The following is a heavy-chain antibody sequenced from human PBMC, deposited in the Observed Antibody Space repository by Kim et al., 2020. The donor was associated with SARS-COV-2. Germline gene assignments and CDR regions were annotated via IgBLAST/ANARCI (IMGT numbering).Heavy chain of an antibody. Sequence: GGSLRLSCASSGFTFSDYYMDWVRQAPGKGLEWVSSISSTSEYIYYADSVEGRFTISRDNAKNSLYLQMNSLRAEDTAVYYCARVGSRGGSISSWDYYYGMDVWGPGATVTVSS. V-gene: IGHV3-21*01. CDR2: ISSTSEYI. CDR3: ARVGSRGGSISSWDYYYGMDV. J-gene: IGHJ6*02. D-gene: IGHD6-13*01. CDR1: GFTFSDYY.